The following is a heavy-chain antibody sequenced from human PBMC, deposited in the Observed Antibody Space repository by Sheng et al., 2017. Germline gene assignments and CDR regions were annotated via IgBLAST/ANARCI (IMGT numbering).Heavy chain of an antibody. D-gene: IGHD3-22*01. V-gene: IGHV1-69*10. CDR1: GGTFSSYA. J-gene: IGHJ6*03. CDR2: IIPILGIA. Sequence: QVQLVQSGAEVKKPGSSVKVSCKASGGTFSSYAISWVRQAPGQGLEWMGGIIPILGIANYAQKFQGRVTITADKSTSTAYMELSSLRSDDTAVYYCARDLYYDSSGYYYYYYMDVWGQGTTVTVSS. CDR3: ARDLYYDSSGYYYYYYMDV.